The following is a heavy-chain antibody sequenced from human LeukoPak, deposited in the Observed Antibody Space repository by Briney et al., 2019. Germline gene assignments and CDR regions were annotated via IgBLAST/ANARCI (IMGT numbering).Heavy chain of an antibody. V-gene: IGHV1-18*01. CDR1: GYTFTSYG. D-gene: IGHD6-19*01. CDR2: ISAYNGNT. Sequence: GASVKVSCKASGYTFTSYGISWVRQAPGQGLEWMGWISAYNGNTNYAQKLQGRVTITTETSTSTAYMELRSLRSDDTAVYYCARGKPVADTFGGDYWGQGTLVTVSS. J-gene: IGHJ4*02. CDR3: ARGKPVADTFGGDY.